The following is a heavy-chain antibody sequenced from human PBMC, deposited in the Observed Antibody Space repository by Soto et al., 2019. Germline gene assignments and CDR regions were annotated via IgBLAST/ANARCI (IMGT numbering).Heavy chain of an antibody. D-gene: IGHD6-13*01. CDR2: ISSTSRHT. CDR1: GFTFSDYY. Sequence: QVHLVESGGGLVKPGGSLRLSCAASGFTFSDYYVTWIRLAPGKGLEWLSYISSTSRHTDYADSVKGRFTISRDNANNSLYLQMDSLRVDDTAVYFCARAASAAGSRYFGYWGQGALVTVSS. CDR3: ARAASAAGSRYFGY. V-gene: IGHV3-11*06. J-gene: IGHJ4*02.